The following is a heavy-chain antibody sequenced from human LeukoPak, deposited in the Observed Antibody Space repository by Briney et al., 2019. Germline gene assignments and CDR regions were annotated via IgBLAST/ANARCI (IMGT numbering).Heavy chain of an antibody. V-gene: IGHV3-15*01. CDR3: TTATS. CDR2: IKSKTDGSTT. Sequence: PGGSLRLSCAASGFTFSNAWMSWVRQAPGKGLEWVGGIKSKTDGSTTDYAAPVKGRFTISRDDSKNTLYLQMNSLKTEDTAVYYCTTATSWGQGTLVTVSS. CDR1: GFTFSNAW. J-gene: IGHJ5*02.